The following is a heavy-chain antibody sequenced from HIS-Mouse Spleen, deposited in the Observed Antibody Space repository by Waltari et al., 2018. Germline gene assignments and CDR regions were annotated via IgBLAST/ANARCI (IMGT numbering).Heavy chain of an antibody. V-gene: IGHV4-39*07. J-gene: IGHJ2*01. D-gene: IGHD6-13*01. CDR1: GGSLSSSSYY. CDR3: AREIPYSSSWYDWYFDL. CDR2: IYYSGGT. Sequence: QLQLQESGPGLVKPSETLSLTCPVSGGSLSSSSYYWGWIRPPPGKGLVWIGSIYYSGGTYYNPSLKSRVTISVDTSKNQFSLKLSSVTAADTAVYYCAREIPYSSSWYDWYFDLWGRGTLVTVSS.